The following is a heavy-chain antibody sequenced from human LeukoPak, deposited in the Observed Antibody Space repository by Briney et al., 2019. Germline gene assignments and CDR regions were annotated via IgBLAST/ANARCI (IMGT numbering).Heavy chain of an antibody. CDR2: FYYAGST. Sequence: PSETLSLTCTVSGDSISTFSWSWIRQSPGKGLEWIGYFYYAGSTNYNPSLQSRATISVDTSQNLFSLKLSSVNAADTAVYYCARDVPYCSTTSCYVFDIWGQGTMVTVS. J-gene: IGHJ3*02. CDR1: GDSISTFS. D-gene: IGHD2-2*01. CDR3: ARDVPYCSTTSCYVFDI. V-gene: IGHV4-59*01.